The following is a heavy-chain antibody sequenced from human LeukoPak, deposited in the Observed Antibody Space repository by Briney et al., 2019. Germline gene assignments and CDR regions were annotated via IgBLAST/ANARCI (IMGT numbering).Heavy chain of an antibody. CDR2: ISYDGSNK. D-gene: IGHD4-23*01. J-gene: IGHJ4*02. Sequence: PGGSLRLSCAAAGFTFSSYGMHWVRQAPGKGLEWVAVISYDGSNKYYADSVKGRFTISRDNSKNTLYLQMNSLRAEDTAVYYCAKEGTRGTTVVTPYLDYWGQGTLVTVSS. CDR1: GFTFSSYG. CDR3: AKEGTRGTTVVTPYLDY. V-gene: IGHV3-30*18.